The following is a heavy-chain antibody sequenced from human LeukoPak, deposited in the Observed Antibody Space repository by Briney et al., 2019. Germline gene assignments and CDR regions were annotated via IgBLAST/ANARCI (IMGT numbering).Heavy chain of an antibody. V-gene: IGHV3-66*02. Sequence: GGSLRLSCAASGFTVSSNSMSWVRQAPGKGLEWVSVIYSGGSTYYADSVKGRFTISRDNSKNTLYLQMNSLRAEDTAVYYCARDTKGHQHRFDYWGQGTLVTVSS. D-gene: IGHD5-18*01. J-gene: IGHJ4*02. CDR2: IYSGGST. CDR1: GFTVSSNS. CDR3: ARDTKGHQHRFDY.